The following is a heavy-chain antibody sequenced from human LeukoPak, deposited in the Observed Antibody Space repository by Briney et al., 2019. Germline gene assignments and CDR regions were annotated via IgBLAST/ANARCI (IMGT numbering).Heavy chain of an antibody. CDR1: GYTFTIYD. Sequence: GASVKVSCKASGYTFTIYDINWVRHATGQGLEWMGWMHPNSGNTGYAQKFQGRVTMTRNTSISTAYMELSSLRSEDTAVYYCARRDEGEDYWGQGTLVTVSS. CDR2: MHPNSGNT. V-gene: IGHV1-8*01. J-gene: IGHJ4*02. CDR3: ARRDEGEDY. D-gene: IGHD3-16*01.